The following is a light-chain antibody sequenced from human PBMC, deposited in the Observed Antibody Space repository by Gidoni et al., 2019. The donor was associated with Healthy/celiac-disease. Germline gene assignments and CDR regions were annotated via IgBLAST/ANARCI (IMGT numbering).Light chain of an antibody. J-gene: IGKJ2*01. CDR3: QQYNSYSCT. Sequence: RVTITCRASQSISSWLAWYQQKPGKAPKLLIYKASSLESGVPSRFSGSGSGTEFTLTISSLQPDDFATYYCQQYNSYSCTFGQXTKLEIK. CDR1: QSISSW. V-gene: IGKV1-5*03. CDR2: KAS.